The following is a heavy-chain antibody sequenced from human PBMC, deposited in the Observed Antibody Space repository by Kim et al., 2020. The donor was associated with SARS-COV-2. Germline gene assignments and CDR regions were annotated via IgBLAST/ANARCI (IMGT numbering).Heavy chain of an antibody. J-gene: IGHJ4*02. V-gene: IGHV3-11*01. CDR3: ARGSLWGGDY. CDR1: GFTFSDFA. Sequence: GGSLRLSCAASGFTFSDFAMSWIRQAPGEGLEWLSYISGNGSAIYYADSVKGRFTISRDNAKNSLYLQMNSLRVEDTAVYYCARGSLWGGDYWGQGTLVTVSS. CDR2: ISGNGSAI. D-gene: IGHD3-10*01.